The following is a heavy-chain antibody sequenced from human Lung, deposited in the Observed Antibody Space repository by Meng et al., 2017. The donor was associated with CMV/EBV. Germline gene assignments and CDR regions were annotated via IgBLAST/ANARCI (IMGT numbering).Heavy chain of an antibody. J-gene: IGHJ6*02. V-gene: IGHV2-5*01. D-gene: IGHD2-21*01. CDR2: IYWNDDK. CDR1: GFSLTTSGVG. CDR3: ARNVVVRSGDYYYYIVDF. Sequence: SGPTLVKPTQTLTLTCSFPGFSLTTSGVGVEWIRQPPGKALEWLGLIYWNDDKRYSPSLKSRLTLTKDTSKNQVFLTMTNMDPVDTATYFCARNVVVRSGDYYYYIVDFWGQGTXVTVSS.